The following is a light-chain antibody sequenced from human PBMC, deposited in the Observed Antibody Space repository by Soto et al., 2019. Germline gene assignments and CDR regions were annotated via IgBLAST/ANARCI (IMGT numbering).Light chain of an antibody. V-gene: IGKV3-15*01. Sequence: EILMTQSPATLSVSPGERATLSCRASQSVSTNLAWYQQKPGQAPRLLIYGASTRATGIPARFSGSGSGTEFTLTISSLQSEDFAVYYCQQYGTSPRTFGQGTKV. J-gene: IGKJ1*01. CDR2: GAS. CDR1: QSVSTN. CDR3: QQYGTSPRT.